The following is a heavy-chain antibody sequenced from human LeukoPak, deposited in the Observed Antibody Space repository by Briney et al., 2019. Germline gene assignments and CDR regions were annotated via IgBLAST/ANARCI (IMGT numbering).Heavy chain of an antibody. V-gene: IGHV3-23*01. J-gene: IGHJ2*01. CDR3: ARDPGHRWFFDL. CDR1: GFTFNNYA. D-gene: IGHD7-27*01. CDR2: ISRSGATT. Sequence: PGGSLRLSCAASGFTFNNYAMDWVRQAPGKGLEWVSLISRSGATTYYADSVKGRFTISRDNSRNTLYLQMTSLRAEDTAVYYCARDPGHRWFFDLWGRGTLVTVSS.